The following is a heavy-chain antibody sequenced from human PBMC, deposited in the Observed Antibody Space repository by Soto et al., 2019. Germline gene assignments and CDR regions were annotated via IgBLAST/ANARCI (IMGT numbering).Heavy chain of an antibody. CDR1: GFSLSTSGVA. CDR3: AHQGDFFDTILS. CDR2: IYWDDNK. Sequence: VSGPTLVNPTQTLTLTCSFSGFSLSTSGVAVGWIRQPPGKALEWLALIYWDDNKRYSPSLKSRLTITKDTSKNQVVLTMTNMDPVETAVYYGAHQGDFFDTILSGGQGALVTVSS. D-gene: IGHD3-3*01. J-gene: IGHJ1*01. V-gene: IGHV2-5*02.